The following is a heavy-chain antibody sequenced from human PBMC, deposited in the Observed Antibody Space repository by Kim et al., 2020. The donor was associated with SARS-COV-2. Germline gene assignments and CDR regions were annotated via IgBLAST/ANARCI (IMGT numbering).Heavy chain of an antibody. D-gene: IGHD4-4*01. V-gene: IGHV3-30*03. CDR2: ISVDGTYT. CDR3: VADYIGILNYFDY. Sequence: GGSLRLSCAASGFTFSGYGMHWVRQAPGKGLEWVAVISVDGTYTDYTDSAKGRFTISRDNSNNTLFLQMNSLRTEDTAVYYCVADYIGILNYFDYWGRGTLVTVSS. CDR1: GFTFSGYG. J-gene: IGHJ4*02.